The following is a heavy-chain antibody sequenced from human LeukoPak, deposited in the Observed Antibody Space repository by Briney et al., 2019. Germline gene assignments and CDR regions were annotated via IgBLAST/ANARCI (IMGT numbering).Heavy chain of an antibody. J-gene: IGHJ4*02. CDR3: ASALVATRSAY. Sequence: ASVKVSCKASGYTFTDYYMHWVRQAPGQGLEWMGWINPNSGDTNYAQKFQGRVTLTRDTSISTAYMELSSLRSDDTAVYYCASALVATRSAYWGQGTLVTVSS. CDR2: INPNSGDT. V-gene: IGHV1-2*02. CDR1: GYTFTDYY. D-gene: IGHD5-12*01.